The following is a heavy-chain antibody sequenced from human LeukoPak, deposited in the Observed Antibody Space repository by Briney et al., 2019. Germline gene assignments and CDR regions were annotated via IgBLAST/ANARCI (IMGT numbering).Heavy chain of an antibody. CDR3: ARVNTAMVHFDY. CDR2: IYYSGST. J-gene: IGHJ4*02. V-gene: IGHV4-59*01. D-gene: IGHD5-18*01. Sequence: PSETLSLTCTVSGGSISSYYWSWIRQPPGKGLEWIGYIYYSGSTNYNPSLKSRVIISVDTSKNQFSLKLSSVTAADTAVYYCARVNTAMVHFDYWGQGTLVTVSS. CDR1: GGSISSYY.